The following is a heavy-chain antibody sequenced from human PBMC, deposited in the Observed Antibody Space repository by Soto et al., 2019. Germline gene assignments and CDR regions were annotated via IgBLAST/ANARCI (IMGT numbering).Heavy chain of an antibody. J-gene: IGHJ4*02. CDR1: GFTFSSYG. CDR2: ISYDGSNK. D-gene: IGHD3-9*01. V-gene: IGHV3-30*18. CDR3: AKEAPPTYYDILTGYYPLYFDY. Sequence: QVQLVESGGGVVQPGRSLRLSCAASGFTFSSYGMHWVRQAPGKGLEWVAVISYDGSNKYYVDSVKGRFTISRDNSKNTLYLQMNSLRAEDTAVYYCAKEAPPTYYDILTGYYPLYFDYWGQGTLVTVSS.